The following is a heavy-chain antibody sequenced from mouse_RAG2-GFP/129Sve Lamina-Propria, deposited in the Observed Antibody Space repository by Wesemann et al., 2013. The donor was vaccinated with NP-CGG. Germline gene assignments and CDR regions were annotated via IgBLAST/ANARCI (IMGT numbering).Heavy chain of an antibody. V-gene: IGHV8-12*01. CDR2: IYWDDDK. Sequence: QVTLKESGPGILQSSQTLSLTCSFSGFSLSTSGMGVSWIRQPSGKGLEWLAHIYWDDDKRYNPALKSRLTISKDTSKNQVFLKIANVDTADTATYYCARIDYYDGSRDFDYWGQGTTLTVSS. CDR1: GFSLSTSGMG. J-gene: IGHJ2*01. CDR3: ARIDYYDGSRDFDY. D-gene: IGHD1-1*01.